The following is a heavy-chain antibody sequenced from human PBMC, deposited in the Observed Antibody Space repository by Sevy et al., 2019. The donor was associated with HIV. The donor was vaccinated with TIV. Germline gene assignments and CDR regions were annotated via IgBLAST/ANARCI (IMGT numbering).Heavy chain of an antibody. CDR3: ARAPLSPYYYGSVRHPFHSALDY. J-gene: IGHJ4*02. CDR1: GGSFSGYY. D-gene: IGHD3-10*01. Sequence: SETLSLTCAVYGGSFSGYYWSWFRQPPGKGLEWIGEINHSGSTNYNPSLKSRVTISVDTSKNQFSLKLSSVTAADTAVYYCARAPLSPYYYGSVRHPFHSALDYWGQGTLVTVSS. V-gene: IGHV4-34*01. CDR2: INHSGST.